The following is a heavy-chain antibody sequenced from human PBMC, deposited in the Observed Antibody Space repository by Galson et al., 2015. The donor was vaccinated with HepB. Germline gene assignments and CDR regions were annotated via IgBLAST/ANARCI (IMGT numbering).Heavy chain of an antibody. D-gene: IGHD2-15*01. CDR1: GFTFSSYA. CDR3: ARGTALLSGSSDY. CDR2: VLYDGSNK. Sequence: SLRLSCAASGFTFSSYAMHWVRQAPGKGLEWVAAVLYDGSNKYYADSVKGRFTISRDNSKNTLYLQMNSLRAEDTAVYYCARGTALLSGSSDYWGQGTLVTVSS. J-gene: IGHJ4*02. V-gene: IGHV3-30-3*01.